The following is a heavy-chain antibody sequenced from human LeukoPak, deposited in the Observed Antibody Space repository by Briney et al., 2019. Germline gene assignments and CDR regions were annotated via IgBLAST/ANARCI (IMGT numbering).Heavy chain of an antibody. CDR2: MNPNSGNT. V-gene: IGHV1-8*01. J-gene: IGHJ4*02. D-gene: IGHD3-22*01. Sequence: EASVKVSCKASGYTFTSYDINWVRQATGQGLEWMGWMNPNSGNTGYAQKFQGRVTMTRNTSISTAYMELSSLRSEGTAVYYCARGSTYYYDSSGYYYGYWGQGTLVTVSS. CDR1: GYTFTSYD. CDR3: ARGSTYYYDSSGYYYGY.